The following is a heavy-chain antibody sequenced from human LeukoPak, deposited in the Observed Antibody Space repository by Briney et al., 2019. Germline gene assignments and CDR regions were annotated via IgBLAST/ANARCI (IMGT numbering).Heavy chain of an antibody. Sequence: ASVKVSCKASGYTFGSYDINWLRQAPGQGLEWMGWMNPNSGNTGYAQKFQGRVTMTRDTSINTAYMELSSLRSEDTAVYYCARGTPYCTGASCYNYWGQGTLVAVSS. CDR2: MNPNSGNT. D-gene: IGHD2-2*02. V-gene: IGHV1-8*01. CDR3: ARGTPYCTGASCYNY. J-gene: IGHJ4*02. CDR1: GYTFGSYD.